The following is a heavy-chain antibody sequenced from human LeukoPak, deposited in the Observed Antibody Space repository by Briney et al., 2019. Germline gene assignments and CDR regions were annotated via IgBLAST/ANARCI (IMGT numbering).Heavy chain of an antibody. D-gene: IGHD2-15*01. Sequence: PGRSLRLSCAASGFTFSSYGMHWVRQAPGKGLEWVAVISYDGSNKYYADSVKGRFTISRDNSKNTLYLQMNSLRAEDTAVYYCARDEVVAATYYYGMDVWGQGTTVTVSS. J-gene: IGHJ6*02. CDR2: ISYDGSNK. V-gene: IGHV3-30*03. CDR3: ARDEVVAATYYYGMDV. CDR1: GFTFSSYG.